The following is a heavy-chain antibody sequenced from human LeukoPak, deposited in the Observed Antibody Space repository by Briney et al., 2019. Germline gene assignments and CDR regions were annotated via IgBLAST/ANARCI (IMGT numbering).Heavy chain of an antibody. CDR3: ARERHSAFWVFDY. D-gene: IGHD3-3*01. J-gene: IGHJ4*02. V-gene: IGHV1-69*13. CDR1: GGTFSSYA. CDR2: IIPIFGTA. Sequence: EASVKVSRKASGGTFSSYAISWVRQAPGQGLEWMGGIIPIFGTAKYAQKFQGRVTITADESTSTAYMELSSLRSEDTAVYYCARERHSAFWVFDYWGQGTLVTVSS.